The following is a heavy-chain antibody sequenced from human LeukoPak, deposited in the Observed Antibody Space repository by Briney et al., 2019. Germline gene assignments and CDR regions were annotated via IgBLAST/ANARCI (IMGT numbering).Heavy chain of an antibody. D-gene: IGHD6-19*01. J-gene: IGHJ3*02. Sequence: GGSLRLSCAASGFTFDDYAMHWVRQAPGKGLEWVSGISWNSGSMGYADSVKGRFTISRDNAKNSLYLQMNSLRAEDTALYYCAKVYSSGWYGDAFDIWGQGTMVTVSS. CDR2: ISWNSGSM. CDR1: GFTFDDYA. V-gene: IGHV3-9*01. CDR3: AKVYSSGWYGDAFDI.